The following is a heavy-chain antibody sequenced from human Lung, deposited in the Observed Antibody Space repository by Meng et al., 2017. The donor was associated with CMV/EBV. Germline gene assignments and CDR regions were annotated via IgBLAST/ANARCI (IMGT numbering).Heavy chain of an antibody. CDR2: IGDSGRTL. D-gene: IGHD4-11*01. Sequence: GGSLRLSCAASGFTLSSYEMNWVRQAPGKGLEWIAYIGDSGRTLYYADSVKGRFTISSDNAENSLYLQMKSLRVEDTALYYCARDPGWDYSNQPTHYYGMDVWGQGTTVXVSS. CDR3: ARDPGWDYSNQPTHYYGMDV. V-gene: IGHV3-48*03. CDR1: GFTLSSYE. J-gene: IGHJ6*02.